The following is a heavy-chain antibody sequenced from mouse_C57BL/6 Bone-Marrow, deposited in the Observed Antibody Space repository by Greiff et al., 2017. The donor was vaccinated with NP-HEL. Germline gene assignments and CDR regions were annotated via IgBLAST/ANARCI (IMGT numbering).Heavy chain of an antibody. CDR2: IRNKANGYTT. D-gene: IGHD4-1*01. CDR3: ARYLGRRDYFDY. V-gene: IGHV7-3*01. J-gene: IGHJ2*01. Sequence: EVKLQESGGGLVQPGGSLSLSCAASGFTFTDYYMSWVRQPPGKALEWLGFIRNKANGYTTEYSASVKGRFTISRDNSQSILYLQMNALRAEDSATYYCARYLGRRDYFDYWGQGTTLTVSS. CDR1: GFTFTDYY.